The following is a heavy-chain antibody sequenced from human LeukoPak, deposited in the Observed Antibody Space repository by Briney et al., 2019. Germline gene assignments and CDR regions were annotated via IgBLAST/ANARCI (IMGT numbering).Heavy chain of an antibody. J-gene: IGHJ3*02. D-gene: IGHD5-24*01. CDR3: AKIRLGDGYNSDAFDI. CDR2: ISYDGSNK. Sequence: GGSLRLSCAASGFTFSSYGMHWVRQAPGKGLEWVAVISYDGSNKYYADSVKGRFTISRDNSKNTLYLQMNSPRAEDTAVYYCAKIRLGDGYNSDAFDIWGQGTMVTVSS. CDR1: GFTFSSYG. V-gene: IGHV3-30*18.